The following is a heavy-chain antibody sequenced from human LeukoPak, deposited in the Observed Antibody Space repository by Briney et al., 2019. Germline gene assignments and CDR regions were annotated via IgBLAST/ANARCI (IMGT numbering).Heavy chain of an antibody. Sequence: SETLSLTCTVSGGSISSYYWSWIRQPAGKGLEWIGRIYTSGSTNYNPSLKSRVTMSVDTSKNQFSLKLSSVTAADTAVYYCARSEGIREYSGYVRTFDIWGQGTMVTVSS. CDR3: ARSEGIREYSGYVRTFDI. D-gene: IGHD5-12*01. J-gene: IGHJ3*02. V-gene: IGHV4-4*07. CDR1: GGSISSYY. CDR2: IYTSGST.